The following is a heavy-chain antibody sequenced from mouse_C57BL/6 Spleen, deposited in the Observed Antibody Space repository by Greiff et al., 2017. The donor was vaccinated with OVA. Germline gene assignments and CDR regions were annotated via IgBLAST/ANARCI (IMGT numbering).Heavy chain of an antibody. CDR3: TTAYYSNSLYAMDY. Sequence: DVQLVESGEGLVKPGGSLKLSCAASGFTFSSYAMSWVRQTPEKRLEWVAYISSGGDYTYYADTVKGRFTISRDNARNTLYLQMSSLKSEDTAMYYCTTAYYSNSLYAMDYWGQGTSVTVSS. V-gene: IGHV5-9-1*02. CDR1: GFTFSSYA. D-gene: IGHD2-5*01. J-gene: IGHJ4*01. CDR2: ISSGGDYT.